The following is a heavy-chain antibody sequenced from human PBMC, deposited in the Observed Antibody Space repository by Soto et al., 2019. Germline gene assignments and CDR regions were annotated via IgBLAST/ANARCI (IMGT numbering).Heavy chain of an antibody. CDR3: AAGRDYDFWSGYLGTWFDP. CDR2: IVVGSGNT. V-gene: IGHV1-58*01. Sequence: SVKVSCKASGFTFTSSAVQWVRQARGQRREWVGWIVVGSGNTNYAQKFQERVTITRDMSTSTAYMELSSLRSEDTAVYYCAAGRDYDFWSGYLGTWFDPWGQGTLVTVSS. D-gene: IGHD3-3*01. J-gene: IGHJ5*02. CDR1: GFTFTSSA.